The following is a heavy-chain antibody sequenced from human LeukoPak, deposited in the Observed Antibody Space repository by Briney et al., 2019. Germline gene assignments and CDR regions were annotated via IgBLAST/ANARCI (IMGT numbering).Heavy chain of an antibody. CDR3: YSRGSSSWYGEPGDMDV. J-gene: IGHJ6*03. CDR2: MNPNSGNT. V-gene: IGHV1-8*01. CDR1: GYTFTSYD. Sequence: ASVKVSCKASGYTFTSYDINWVRQATGQGLEWMGWMNPNSGNTGYAQKFQGRVTMTRNTSISTAYMELSSLRSEDTAVYYCYSRGSSSWYGEPGDMDVWGKGTTVTVSS. D-gene: IGHD6-13*01.